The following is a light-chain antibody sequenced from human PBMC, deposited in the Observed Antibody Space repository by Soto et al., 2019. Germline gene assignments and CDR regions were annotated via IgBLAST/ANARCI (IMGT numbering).Light chain of an antibody. CDR2: GAS. J-gene: IGKJ4*01. Sequence: VQMTQSPSSLSASVGDIVSITCRASQSITKALNWYQQKPGTAPKLFIYGASSLQSGVPLRFSGSGFGTDFTLNISSLHPEDVATYYCQQSHSLPRTFGGGTTLEIK. V-gene: IGKV1-39*01. CDR3: QQSHSLPRT. CDR1: QSITKA.